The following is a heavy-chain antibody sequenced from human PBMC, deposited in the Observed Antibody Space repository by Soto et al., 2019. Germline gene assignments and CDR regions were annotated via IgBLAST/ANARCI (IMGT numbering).Heavy chain of an antibody. CDR2: ISGNGARA. CDR3: AKRFDDSSTWAFDH. Sequence: VQLLQSGGGLVQPGGSLRLSCAASGFTFDNYVMTWVRQAPGKGLEWVAGISGNGARAYYGDSVKGRFIVSRDNSKNTQYLQMNSLRVEDTALYYCAKRFDDSSTWAFDHWGLGTVVTVSS. J-gene: IGHJ4*02. V-gene: IGHV3-23*01. D-gene: IGHD6-6*01. CDR1: GFTFDNYV.